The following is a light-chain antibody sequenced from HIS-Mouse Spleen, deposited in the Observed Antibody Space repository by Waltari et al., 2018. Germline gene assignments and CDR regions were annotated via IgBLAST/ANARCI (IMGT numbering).Light chain of an antibody. CDR3: QQYNSYIFT. CDR2: KAS. Sequence: DIQMTQSPSTLSASVGDRVTITCRASQSISSWLAWYKQKPGKAPKRLIYKASSLESGVPSRFSGSGSGTEFTLTISSLQPDDFATYYCQQYNSYIFTFGPGTKVDIK. CDR1: QSISSW. J-gene: IGKJ3*01. V-gene: IGKV1-5*03.